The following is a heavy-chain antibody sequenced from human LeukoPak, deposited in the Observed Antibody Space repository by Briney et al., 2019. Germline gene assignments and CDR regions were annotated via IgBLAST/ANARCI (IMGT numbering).Heavy chain of an antibody. J-gene: IGHJ5*01. Sequence: SETLSLTCAVYGGSFGGYYWSWIRQPPGKGLEWIGIIYYSGITHYNPSLKSRVTILVDTSKNQFSLKLSSVTDADTAVYYCARVRRSLNWFDSWGQGTLVTVSS. CDR3: ARVRRSLNWFDS. CDR1: GGSFGGYY. CDR2: IYYSGIT. D-gene: IGHD3-3*01. V-gene: IGHV4-34*01.